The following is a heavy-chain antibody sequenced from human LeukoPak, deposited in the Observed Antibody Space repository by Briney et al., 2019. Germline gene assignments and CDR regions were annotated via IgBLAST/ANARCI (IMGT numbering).Heavy chain of an antibody. J-gene: IGHJ5*02. Sequence: ASVKVSCKASGYTFINYDINWVRQATGQGLEWMGWMNPNSGSTGYAQKFQGRVTMTRDTSISTAYMELSSLRSDDTAVYYCARAELRYFDYLGGPSFDPWGQGTLVTVSS. D-gene: IGHD3-9*01. V-gene: IGHV1-8*01. CDR1: GYTFINYD. CDR2: MNPNSGST. CDR3: ARAELRYFDYLGGPSFDP.